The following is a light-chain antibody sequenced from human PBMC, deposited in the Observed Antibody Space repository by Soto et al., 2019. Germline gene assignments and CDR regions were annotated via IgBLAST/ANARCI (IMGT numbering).Light chain of an antibody. CDR2: DAS. CDR3: QQYENLPT. V-gene: IGKV1-33*01. J-gene: IGKJ5*01. CDR1: QNINNY. Sequence: DFRLTQSPSSLSASVGDRVTITCQASQNINNYLNWYQQKPGRAPKLLIYDASNLEAGVPSRFRGSGSGTDFTFTISRLQPEDIATYYCQQYENLPTFGQGTRLEIK.